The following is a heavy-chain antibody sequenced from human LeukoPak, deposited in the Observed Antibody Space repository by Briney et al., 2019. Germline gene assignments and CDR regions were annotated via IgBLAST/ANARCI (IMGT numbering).Heavy chain of an antibody. D-gene: IGHD3-9*01. CDR1: GFTFSSYA. CDR3: ARDPYDILTGQPH. Sequence: PGGSLRLSCAASGFTFSSYAMSWVRQAPGKGLEWVSVIYSGGSTYYADSVKGRFTISRDSSKNTLYLQMNSLRAEDTAVYYCARDPYDILTGQPHWGQGTLVTVSS. V-gene: IGHV3-53*01. CDR2: IYSGGST. J-gene: IGHJ4*02.